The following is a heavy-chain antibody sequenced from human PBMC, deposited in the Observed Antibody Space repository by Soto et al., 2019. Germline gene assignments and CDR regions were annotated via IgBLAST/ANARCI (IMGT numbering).Heavy chain of an antibody. CDR1: GYTFTDYY. D-gene: IGHD3-10*01. CDR3: VTSYGRSWLVLNY. J-gene: IGHJ4*02. CDR2: INPDTGDT. Sequence: QVRLVQSGADVKKPGASVKVSCETSGYTFTDYYMHWVRQAPGQGPEWMGWINPDTGDTNYAQTFQGRVTMTRDTSIFTAYMELKWLTSGDTAVYYCVTSYGRSWLVLNYWGQGTLVTVSS. V-gene: IGHV1-2*02.